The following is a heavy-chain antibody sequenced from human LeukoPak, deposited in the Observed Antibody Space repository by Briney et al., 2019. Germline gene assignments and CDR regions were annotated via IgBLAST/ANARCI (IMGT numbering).Heavy chain of an antibody. J-gene: IGHJ2*01. CDR2: IIPIFGTA. Sequence: GASVKVSCKASGGTFSSYAISWVRQAPGQGLEWMGGIIPIFGTANYAQKFQGRVTITADESTSTAYMELSSLRSEDTAVYYCARDYYDSSGYYLHYWYFDLWGRGTLVTVSS. V-gene: IGHV1-69*13. D-gene: IGHD3-22*01. CDR1: GGTFSSYA. CDR3: ARDYYDSSGYYLHYWYFDL.